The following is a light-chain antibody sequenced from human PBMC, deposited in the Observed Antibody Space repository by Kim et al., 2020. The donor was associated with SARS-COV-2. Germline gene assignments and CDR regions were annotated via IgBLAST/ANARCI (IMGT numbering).Light chain of an antibody. J-gene: IGKJ1*01. CDR3: QQHNSYSPWT. V-gene: IGKV1-5*01. CDR1: RSISSC. CDR2: DAA. Sequence: AAGGGVIITCRARRSISSCLAWYQQKPGKAATLLIYDAASMESGVPSRFSGSGSGTAFTLTISSLVPDDFATYYCQQHNSYSPWTFGQGTKLDIK.